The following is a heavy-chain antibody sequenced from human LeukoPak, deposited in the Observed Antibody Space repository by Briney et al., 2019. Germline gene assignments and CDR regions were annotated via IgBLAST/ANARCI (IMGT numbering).Heavy chain of an antibody. J-gene: IGHJ6*03. CDR1: GFTFSSYA. CDR3: ARDSYHRIANNKHWGYYYYMDV. D-gene: IGHD7-27*01. V-gene: IGHV3-30*04. CDR2: ISYDGSNK. Sequence: PGGSLRLSCAASGFTFSSYAMHWVRQAPGKGLEWVAVISYDGSNKYYADSVKGRFTISRDNSKNTLYLQMNSLRAEDTAVYYCARDSYHRIANNKHWGYYYYMDVWGKGTTVTVSS.